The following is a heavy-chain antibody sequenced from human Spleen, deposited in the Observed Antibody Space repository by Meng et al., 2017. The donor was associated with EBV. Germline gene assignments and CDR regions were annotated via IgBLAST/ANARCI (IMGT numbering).Heavy chain of an antibody. CDR2: IIPLFGTT. CDR1: GGTFANYD. D-gene: IGHD3-16*01. J-gene: IGHJ4*02. V-gene: IGHV1-69*06. CDR3: ASSLGGSVAPV. Sequence: VRLVQAGAEVKKPGSTVKVSCMASGGTFANYDVSWVRQAPGQGLEWMGGIIPLFGTTDYARKFKGRLTITADKSTLTAFMELSSLTSQDTAVYYCASSLGGSVAPVWGQGVLVTVSS.